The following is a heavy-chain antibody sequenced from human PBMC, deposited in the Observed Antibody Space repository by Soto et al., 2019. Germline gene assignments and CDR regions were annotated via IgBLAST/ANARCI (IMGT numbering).Heavy chain of an antibody. J-gene: IGHJ4*02. Sequence: ESGGGVVQPGRSLRLSCAASGFTFSSYGMHWVHQAPGKGLEWVAVISYDGSNKYYADSVKGRFTISRDNSKNTLYLQMNSLRAEDTAVYYCAKDAGYYDSSGYYGGGYFDYWGQGTLVTVSS. CDR1: GFTFSSYG. V-gene: IGHV3-30*18. CDR3: AKDAGYYDSSGYYGGGYFDY. D-gene: IGHD3-22*01. CDR2: ISYDGSNK.